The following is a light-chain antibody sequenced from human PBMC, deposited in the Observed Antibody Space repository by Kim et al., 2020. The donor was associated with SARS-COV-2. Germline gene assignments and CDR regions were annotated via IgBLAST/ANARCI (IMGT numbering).Light chain of an antibody. CDR3: SSYTSSNTIGI. J-gene: IGLJ2*01. CDR1: SSDVGGYNY. Sequence: QSALTQPASVSGSPGQSVTISCTGTSSDVGGYNYVSWYQQHPGKAPKIMIYDVSHRPSGVSNRFSGSKSGNTASLTISGLQAEDEADYYCSSYTSSNTIGIFGGGPQLTVL. V-gene: IGLV2-14*03. CDR2: DVS.